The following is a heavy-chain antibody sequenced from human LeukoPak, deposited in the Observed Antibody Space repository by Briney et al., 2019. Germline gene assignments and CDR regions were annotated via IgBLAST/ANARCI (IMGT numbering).Heavy chain of an antibody. CDR1: GFTFSNAW. Sequence: GGSPRLSCAASGFTFSNAWMSWVRQAPGKGLEWVGRIKSKTDGGTTDYAAPVKGRFTISRDDSKNTLYLQMNSLKTEDTAVYYCTTSSSGYSGYDTNWFDPWGQGTLVTVSS. CDR2: IKSKTDGGTT. D-gene: IGHD5-12*01. J-gene: IGHJ5*02. V-gene: IGHV3-15*01. CDR3: TTSSSGYSGYDTNWFDP.